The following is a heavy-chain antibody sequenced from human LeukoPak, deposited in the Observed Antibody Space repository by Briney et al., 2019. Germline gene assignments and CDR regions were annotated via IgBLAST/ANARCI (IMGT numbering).Heavy chain of an antibody. CDR3: AKDRGADYFDY. CDR1: GFTFSSYT. Sequence: GGSLRLSCAASGFTFSSYTMHWVRQAPGKGLDWVAFIRYDGSKTNYADSVKGRFTISRDDSKNKLYQQTNSLRAEDTAVYYCAKDRGADYFDYWGQGTLVTVSS. CDR2: IRYDGSKT. D-gene: IGHD1-26*01. V-gene: IGHV3-30*02. J-gene: IGHJ4*02.